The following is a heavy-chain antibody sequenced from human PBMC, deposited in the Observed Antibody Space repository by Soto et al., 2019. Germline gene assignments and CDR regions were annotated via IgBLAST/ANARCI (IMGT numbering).Heavy chain of an antibody. CDR1: GITFSDCY. V-gene: IGHV3-11*01. J-gene: IGHJ6*02. CDR2: MSSSGDSI. CDR3: ARVRFGQWGHAMDV. D-gene: IGHD3-10*01. Sequence: QVQLVESGGGLVKPGGSLRLSCAASGITFSDCYMNWIRQAPGKGLEWVSYMSSSGDSINYAGSVRGRFTVSRDNAKDSLYLQMNSLRAEDTAMYYCARVRFGQWGHAMDVWGQGTTVTVSS.